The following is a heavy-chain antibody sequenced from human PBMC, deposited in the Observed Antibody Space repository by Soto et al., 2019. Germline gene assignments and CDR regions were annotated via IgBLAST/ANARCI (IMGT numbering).Heavy chain of an antibody. CDR1: GGSIRSHY. CDR3: ACVTTAGDRFNPHIDY. Sequence: SETLSLTCTVSGGSIRSHYWSWIRQPPGRGLEWIGYIYYSGSTNYNPSLRSRVTISVDTSKTQFSLRLSSVTAADTAVSFCACVTTAGDRFNPHIDYWGQGTLVTVSS. D-gene: IGHD4-4*01. V-gene: IGHV4-59*11. CDR2: IYYSGST. J-gene: IGHJ4*02.